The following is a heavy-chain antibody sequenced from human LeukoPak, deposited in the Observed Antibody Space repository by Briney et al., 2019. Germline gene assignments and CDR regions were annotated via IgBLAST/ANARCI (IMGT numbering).Heavy chain of an antibody. CDR1: GGSFSNYY. Sequence: SETLSLTCAVYGGSFSNYYWSWFRQPAGKGLEWIGRIYSSGRTNYNPSLKGRVTMSVDTSRNQFSLRLSSVTAADTAVYYCARDYALWGDYAVFQDWGQGTLVTVSS. CDR2: IYSSGRT. V-gene: IGHV4-4*07. CDR3: ARDYALWGDYAVFQD. D-gene: IGHD4-17*01. J-gene: IGHJ1*01.